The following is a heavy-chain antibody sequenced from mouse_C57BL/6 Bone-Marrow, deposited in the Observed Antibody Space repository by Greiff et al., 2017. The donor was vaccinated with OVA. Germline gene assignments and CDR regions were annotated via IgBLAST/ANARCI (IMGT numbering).Heavy chain of an antibody. CDR2: INPGSGGT. D-gene: IGHD1-1*02. V-gene: IGHV1-54*01. Sequence: VKLMESGAELVRPGTSVKVSCKASGYAFTNYLIEWVKQRPGQGLEWIGVINPGSGGTNYNEKFKGKATLTADKSSSTAYMQLSSLTSEDSAVYFCARGGGYYVGYWGQGTTLTVSS. J-gene: IGHJ2*01. CDR3: ARGGGYYVGY. CDR1: GYAFTNYL.